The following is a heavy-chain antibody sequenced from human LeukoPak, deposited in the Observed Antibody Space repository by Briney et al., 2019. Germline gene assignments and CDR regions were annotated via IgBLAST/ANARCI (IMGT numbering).Heavy chain of an antibody. D-gene: IGHD5-12*01. CDR3: ARDGLIMATT. Sequence: GGSLRLSCAASGFTFSSSEMNWVRQAPGKGLEWVSCISSGGTTKFYADSVKGRFTISRDNAKNSLYLQMDSLRAEDTAVYYCARDGLIMATTWGQGTLVTVSS. J-gene: IGHJ5*02. V-gene: IGHV3-48*03. CDR1: GFTFSSSE. CDR2: ISSGGTTK.